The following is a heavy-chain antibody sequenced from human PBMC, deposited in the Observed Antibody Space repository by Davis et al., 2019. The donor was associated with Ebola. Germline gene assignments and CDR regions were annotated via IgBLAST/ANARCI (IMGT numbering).Heavy chain of an antibody. Sequence: MPSETLSLTCAVYGGSFSGYYWSWIRQPPGKGLEWIGEINRSGSTNYNPSLKSRVTISVDTSKNQFSLKLSSVTAADTAVYYCARSRGITWFDPWGQGTLVTVSS. V-gene: IGHV4-34*01. CDR3: ARSRGITWFDP. J-gene: IGHJ5*02. CDR2: INRSGST. CDR1: GGSFSGYY. D-gene: IGHD1-14*01.